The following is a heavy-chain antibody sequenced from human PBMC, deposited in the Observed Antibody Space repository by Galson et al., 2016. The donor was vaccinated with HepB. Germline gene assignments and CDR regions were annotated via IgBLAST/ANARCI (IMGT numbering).Heavy chain of an antibody. V-gene: IGHV6-1*01. J-gene: IGHJ3*02. CDR2: TYYRSKWYN. CDR3: ARVYCIGTNCYPPPSKGTFDI. D-gene: IGHD2-2*01. Sequence: CAISGDSVSSNTAAWSWIRQSPSRGLEWLGRTYYRSKWYNDYAVSVKSRVTINPDTSKNQFSLQLSPVTPDDTAIYYCARVYCIGTNCYPPPSKGTFDIWGQGTMVIVSS. CDR1: GDSVSSNTAA.